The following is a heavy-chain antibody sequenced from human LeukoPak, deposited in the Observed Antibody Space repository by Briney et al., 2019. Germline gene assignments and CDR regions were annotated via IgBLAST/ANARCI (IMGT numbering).Heavy chain of an antibody. CDR1: GGSISSYY. V-gene: IGHV4-59*01. CDR3: AKDRTTMVRGVESDWFDP. Sequence: SETLSLTCTVPGGSISSYYWSWIRQPPGKGLEWIGYIYYSGSTNYNSSLKSRVTISVDTSKNQFSLKLSSVTAADTAVYYCAKDRTTMVRGVESDWFDPWGQGTLVTVSS. D-gene: IGHD3-10*01. J-gene: IGHJ5*02. CDR2: IYYSGST.